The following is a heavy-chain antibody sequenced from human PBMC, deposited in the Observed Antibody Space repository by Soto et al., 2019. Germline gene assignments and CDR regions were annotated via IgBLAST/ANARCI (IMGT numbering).Heavy chain of an antibody. CDR1: GYTFNTYD. J-gene: IGHJ4*02. D-gene: IGHD3-9*01. CDR2: VSPSSGNP. Sequence: QVQLVQSGAEVRKPGASVKVSCKASGYTFNTYDINWVRQAPGQGPEWMGRVSPSSGNPGYAQKFQGRLTMTRNTSVSPAYMELSSLTSEDTAVYYCASWAGYSKWGQGTLVIVSS. CDR3: ASWAGYSK. V-gene: IGHV1-8*01.